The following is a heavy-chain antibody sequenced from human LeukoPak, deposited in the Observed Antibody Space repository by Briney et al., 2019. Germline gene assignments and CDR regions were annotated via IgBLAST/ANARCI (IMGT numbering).Heavy chain of an antibody. CDR2: ISYGGDNT. Sequence: PGGSLRPSCAASGFTFSTYATTWVRQAPGKGLEWVSVISYGGDNTYYADSVKGRFTISRDNSKNTLYLQMNSLRAEDTAVYYCAKRFDSSGWYAAFDIWGQGTMVTVSS. V-gene: IGHV3-23*01. CDR3: AKRFDSSGWYAAFDI. CDR1: GFTFSTYA. J-gene: IGHJ3*02. D-gene: IGHD6-19*01.